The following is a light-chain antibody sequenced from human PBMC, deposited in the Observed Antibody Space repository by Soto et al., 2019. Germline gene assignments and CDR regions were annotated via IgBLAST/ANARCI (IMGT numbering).Light chain of an antibody. CDR1: QTLLYSSNNKNY. CDR2: WAS. J-gene: IGKJ2*02. CDR3: HQYYSTLCT. Sequence: SPLSCWSSQTLLYSSNNKNYLAWYQQKPGQPPKLLISWASTRESGVPDRFSGSGSGTDFTLTISSLQAEDVAVYYCHQYYSTLCTFGQGTKVEIK. V-gene: IGKV4-1*01.